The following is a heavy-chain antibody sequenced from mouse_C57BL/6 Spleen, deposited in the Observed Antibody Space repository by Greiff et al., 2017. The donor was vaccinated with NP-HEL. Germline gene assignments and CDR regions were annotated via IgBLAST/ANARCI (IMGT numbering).Heavy chain of an antibody. J-gene: IGHJ2*01. Sequence: VQLQQSGAELVKPGASVKLSCKASGYTFTSYWMHWVKQRPGQGLEWIGMIHPNSGSTNYNEKFKSKATLTVDKSSSTAYMQLSSLTSEDSAVYYCASFGYGSSYPPYWGQGTTLTVSS. CDR3: ASFGYGSSYPPY. V-gene: IGHV1-64*01. CDR1: GYTFTSYW. CDR2: IHPNSGST. D-gene: IGHD1-1*01.